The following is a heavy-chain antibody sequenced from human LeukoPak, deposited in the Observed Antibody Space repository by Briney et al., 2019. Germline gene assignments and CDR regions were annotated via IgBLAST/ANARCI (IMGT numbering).Heavy chain of an antibody. CDR2: IYYSGST. CDR3: AFLAGTYFDY. V-gene: IGHV4-39*01. CDR1: GGSISSSSHY. J-gene: IGHJ4*02. Sequence: SETLSLTCTVSGGSISSSSHYWGWIRQPPGKGLEWIGSIYYSGSTYYNPSLKSRVTISVDTSKNQFSLKLSSVTAADTAVYYCAFLAGTYFDYWGQGTLVTVSS. D-gene: IGHD6-19*01.